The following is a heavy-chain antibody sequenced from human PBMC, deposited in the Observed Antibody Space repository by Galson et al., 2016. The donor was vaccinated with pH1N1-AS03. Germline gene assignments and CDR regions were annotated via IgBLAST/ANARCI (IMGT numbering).Heavy chain of an antibody. CDR2: IIPVFGTP. Sequence: SVKVSCKASGVSFNNYAIYWLRQAPGQGLEWMGGIIPVFGTPNYAQQFHGRVTIMADKSTTTAYMELSSLRSEDTAVYYCARGQFNYDSSGYYSYWGQGTLVTVSS. V-gene: IGHV1-69*06. CDR3: ARGQFNYDSSGYYSY. CDR1: GVSFNNYA. J-gene: IGHJ4*02. D-gene: IGHD3-22*01.